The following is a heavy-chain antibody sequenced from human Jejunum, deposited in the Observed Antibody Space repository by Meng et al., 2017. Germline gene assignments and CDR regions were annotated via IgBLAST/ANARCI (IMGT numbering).Heavy chain of an antibody. CDR2: ISSSGSTI. CDR1: GFSFSNFE. V-gene: IGHV3-48*03. D-gene: IGHD3-3*01. CDR3: ARQFNYDYWSGYSSYYFNY. Sequence: GGSLRPSCAASGFSFSNFEMNWVRQAPGKGLEWVSYISSSGSTIYYADSVKGRFTISRDSAKNSLFLQMNSLRADDTAVYYCARQFNYDYWSGYSSYYFNYWGQGTLVTVSS. J-gene: IGHJ4*02.